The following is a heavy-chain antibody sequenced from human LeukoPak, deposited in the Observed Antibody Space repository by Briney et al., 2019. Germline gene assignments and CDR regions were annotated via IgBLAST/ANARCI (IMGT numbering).Heavy chain of an antibody. Sequence: SETLSLTCTVSGGSISSYYWSWIRLPPGKGLEWIGYIYYSGSTNYNPSLKSRVTISVDTSKNQFSLKLSSVTAADTAVYYCARLSIHSYGSYYFYYGLDVWGQGTTVTVSS. J-gene: IGHJ6*02. CDR1: GGSISSYY. D-gene: IGHD5-18*01. CDR3: ARLSIHSYGSYYFYYGLDV. V-gene: IGHV4-59*08. CDR2: IYYSGST.